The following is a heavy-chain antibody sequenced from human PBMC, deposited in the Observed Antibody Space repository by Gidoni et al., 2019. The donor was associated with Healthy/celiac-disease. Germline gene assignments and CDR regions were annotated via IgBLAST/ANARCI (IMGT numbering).Heavy chain of an antibody. D-gene: IGHD1-1*01. Sequence: EVQLVESGGGLVKPGGSLRLSCAASGFTFSNAWMSWVRQAPGKGLEWVGRIKSKTDGGTTDYAAPVKGRFTISRDDSKNTLYLQMNSLKTEDTAVYYCTTDPSVWNADYYYYGMDVWGQGTTVTVSS. CDR2: IKSKTDGGTT. J-gene: IGHJ6*02. V-gene: IGHV3-15*01. CDR3: TTDPSVWNADYYYYGMDV. CDR1: GFTFSNAW.